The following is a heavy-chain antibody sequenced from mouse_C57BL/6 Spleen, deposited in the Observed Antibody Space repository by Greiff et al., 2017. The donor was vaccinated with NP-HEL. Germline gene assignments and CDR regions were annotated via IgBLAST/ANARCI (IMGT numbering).Heavy chain of an antibody. D-gene: IGHD1-1*01. CDR1: GYSITSGYD. CDR3: ARVYYYGSSHGYFDV. CDR2: ISYSGST. J-gene: IGHJ1*03. V-gene: IGHV3-1*01. Sequence: EVKLVESGPGMVKPSQSLSLTCTVTGYSITSGYDWHWIRHFPGNKLEWMGYISYSGSTNYNPSLKSRISITHDPSKNHFFLKLNSVTTEDTATYYCARVYYYGSSHGYFDVWGTGTTVTVSS.